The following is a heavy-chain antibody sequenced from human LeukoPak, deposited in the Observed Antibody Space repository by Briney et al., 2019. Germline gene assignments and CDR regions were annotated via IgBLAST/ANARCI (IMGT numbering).Heavy chain of an antibody. V-gene: IGHV4-39*01. J-gene: IGHJ3*01. CDR1: GGSISSSSYY. D-gene: IGHD3-10*01. CDR2: IYCSGST. Sequence: SETLSLTCTVSGGSISSSSYYWGWIRQPPGKGLEWIGSIYCSGSTYYNPSLKSRVTISVDTSKNQFSLKLSSVNVADTAARYCARQGYNDAFDLWGQGTMVTVSS. CDR3: ARQGYNDAFDL.